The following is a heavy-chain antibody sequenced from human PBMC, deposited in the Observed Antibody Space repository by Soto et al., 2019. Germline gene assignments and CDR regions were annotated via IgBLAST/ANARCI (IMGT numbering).Heavy chain of an antibody. J-gene: IGHJ6*02. CDR1: GGTFSTYA. D-gene: IGHD5-18*01. CDR2: IIPIFGTA. CDR3: ARAAYSYGTAYLSYYYGMDV. V-gene: IGHV1-69*01. Sequence: QVQLVQSGAEVKKPGSSVKVSCKASGGTFSTYAISWVRQAPGQGLEWVGGIIPIFGTANYAQKFQGRVTITADESTSTAYIELSSLRSEDTAVYYCARAAYSYGTAYLSYYYGMDVWGQGTTVTVSS.